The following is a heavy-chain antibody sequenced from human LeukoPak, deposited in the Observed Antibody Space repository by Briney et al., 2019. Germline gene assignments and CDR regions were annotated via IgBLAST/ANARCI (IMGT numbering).Heavy chain of an antibody. D-gene: IGHD6-19*01. CDR3: ERDKTPAYNAVAGSFDQ. V-gene: IGHV1-18*01. CDR2: YRGNT. Sequence: YRGNTNYEQKLQGRITMSTDTSTSTTYMELRSLRSDDPAEYYCERDKTPAYNAVAGSFDQWGQGTLVTVSS. J-gene: IGHJ4*02.